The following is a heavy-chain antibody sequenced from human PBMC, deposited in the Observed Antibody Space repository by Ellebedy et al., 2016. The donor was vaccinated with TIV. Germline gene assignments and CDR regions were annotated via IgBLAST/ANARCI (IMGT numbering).Heavy chain of an antibody. Sequence: GESLKISXAASGFTFSDYYMSWIRQAPGKGLEWVSYIIRSGSTIFYADSLKGRSATYYADSVKGRFTISRDNAKNSLYLQMNSLRAEDTAIYFCARRNGGVFDLWGQGTLVTVSS. CDR2: IIRSGSTIFYADSLKGRSAT. V-gene: IGHV3-11*01. CDR3: ARRNGGVFDL. J-gene: IGHJ4*02. CDR1: GFTFSDYY. D-gene: IGHD3-3*01.